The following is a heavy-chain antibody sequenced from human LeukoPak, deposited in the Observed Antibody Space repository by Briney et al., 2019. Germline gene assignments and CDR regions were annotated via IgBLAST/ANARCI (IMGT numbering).Heavy chain of an antibody. D-gene: IGHD4-17*01. V-gene: IGHV4-30-2*01. CDR1: GGSISSGGYY. CDR3: ARGVRNDYGNNWFDP. Sequence: SETLSLTCTASGGSISSGGYYWSWIQQPPGKGLEWIGYIYHSGSTYYNPSLKSRVTISVDRSKNQFSLKLSSVTAADTAVYYCARGVRNDYGNNWFDPWGQGTLVTVSS. J-gene: IGHJ5*02. CDR2: IYHSGST.